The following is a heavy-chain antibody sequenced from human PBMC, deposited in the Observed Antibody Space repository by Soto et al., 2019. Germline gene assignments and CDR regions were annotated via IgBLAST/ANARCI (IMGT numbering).Heavy chain of an antibody. CDR1: GFTFSSYA. D-gene: IGHD1-26*01. CDR2: IPGSGDFR. CDR3: AKGGRELDY. J-gene: IGHJ4*02. V-gene: IGHV3-23*01. Sequence: EVHLLESGGGLVQPGGSLRLSCAASGFTFSSYAMSWFRQAPGKGLEWVSVIPGSGDFRNYADSVKGRFTMSRDNSKDTLSLQMDSLRAEDTAVYYCAKGGRELDYWGQGTLVTVSS.